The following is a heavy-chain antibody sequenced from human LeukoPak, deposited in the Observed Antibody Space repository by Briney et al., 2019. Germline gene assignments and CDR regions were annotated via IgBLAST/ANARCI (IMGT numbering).Heavy chain of an antibody. CDR2: INPSGGST. CDR1: GYTFTIYY. Sequence: ASVTVSYKASGYTFTIYYMHWVRQAPGQGLEWMGIINPSGGSTSYAQKCQGRVTMTRDTSTSTVYMELSSLRSEDTAVYYCAREGRDRVGVGWGQGTLVTVSS. V-gene: IGHV1-46*01. CDR3: AREGRDRVGVG. D-gene: IGHD5-24*01. J-gene: IGHJ4*02.